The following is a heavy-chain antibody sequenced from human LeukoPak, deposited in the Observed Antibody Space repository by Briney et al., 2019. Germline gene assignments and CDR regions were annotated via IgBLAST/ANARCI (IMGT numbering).Heavy chain of an antibody. D-gene: IGHD1-26*01. J-gene: IGHJ6*03. V-gene: IGHV3-11*04. CDR2: ISSSGSTI. CDR3: ARVPGSYYYYYMDV. Sequence: GGSLRLSCAASGFTFSDYYMSWIRQAPGKGLEGVSYISSSGSTIYYADSVKGRFTISRDNAKNSLYLQMNSLRAEDTAVYYCARVPGSYYYYYMDVWGKGTTVTVSS. CDR1: GFTFSDYY.